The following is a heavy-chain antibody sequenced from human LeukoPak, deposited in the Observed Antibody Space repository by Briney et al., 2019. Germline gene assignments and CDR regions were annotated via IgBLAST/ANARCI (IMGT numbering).Heavy chain of an antibody. D-gene: IGHD2-15*01. CDR1: GFSFSNYW. Sequence: PGGSLRLSCAASGFSFSNYWMSWVRQAPGKGLEWVANIKNDGSEKYYVDSVKGRFTISRDNAKNSLYLQMNSLRAEDTAVYYCARGGSRTFDYWGQGTLVTVSS. CDR3: ARGGSRTFDY. V-gene: IGHV3-7*01. CDR2: IKNDGSEK. J-gene: IGHJ4*02.